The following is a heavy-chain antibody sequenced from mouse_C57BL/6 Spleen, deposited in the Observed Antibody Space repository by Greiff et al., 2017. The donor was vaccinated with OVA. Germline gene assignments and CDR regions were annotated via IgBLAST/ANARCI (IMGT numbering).Heavy chain of an antibody. Sequence: QVQLQQSGAELVKPGASVKLSCKASGYTFTSYWMQWVKQRPGQGLEWIGEIDPSDSYTNYNQKFKGKATLTVDTSSSTAYMQLSSLTSEDSAVYYCARREYDYGFAYWGQGTLVTVSA. V-gene: IGHV1-50*01. D-gene: IGHD2-4*01. J-gene: IGHJ3*01. CDR2: IDPSDSYT. CDR1: GYTFTSYW. CDR3: ARREYDYGFAY.